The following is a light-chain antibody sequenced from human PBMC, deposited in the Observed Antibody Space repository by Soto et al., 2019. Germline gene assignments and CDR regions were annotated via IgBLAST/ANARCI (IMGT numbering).Light chain of an antibody. CDR1: QGISNY. CDR3: QQYNSAPFT. CDR2: AAS. V-gene: IGKV1-27*01. J-gene: IGKJ5*01. Sequence: DLQMTHSQSSLSAAVVDRFRINFPASQGISNYLAWYQPKPGKVPKLLIYAASTLQSGVPSRFSGSGSGTDFTLTISSLQPEDVATDYCQQYNSAPFTGGQGTRLEIK.